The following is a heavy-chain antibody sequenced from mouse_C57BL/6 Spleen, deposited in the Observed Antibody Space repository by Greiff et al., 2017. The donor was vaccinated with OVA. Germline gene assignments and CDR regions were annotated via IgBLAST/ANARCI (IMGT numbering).Heavy chain of an antibody. V-gene: IGHV1-69*01. CDR3: ARKDYYGSSSLDY. D-gene: IGHD1-1*01. J-gene: IGHJ2*01. CDR2: IDPSDSYT. Sequence: VQLQQPGAELVMPGASVKLSCKASGYTFTSYWMHWVKQRPGRGLEWIGEIDPSDSYTNYNQKFKGKSTLTVDKSSSTAYMQLSSLTSEDSAVYYCARKDYYGSSSLDYWGQGTTLTVSS. CDR1: GYTFTSYW.